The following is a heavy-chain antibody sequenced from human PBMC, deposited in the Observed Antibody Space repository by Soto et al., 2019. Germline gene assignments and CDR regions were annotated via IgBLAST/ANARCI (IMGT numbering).Heavy chain of an antibody. V-gene: IGHV1-8*01. CDR1: GYTFTSYD. CDR2: MNPNSGNT. D-gene: IGHD3-10*01. Sequence: ASVKVSCKASGYTFTSYDINWVRQATGQELEWMGWMNPNSGNTGYAQKFQGRVTMTRNTSISTAYMELSSLRSEDTAVYYCARGRREYYGSGSYGYYFDYWGQGTLVTVSS. CDR3: ARGRREYYGSGSYGYYFDY. J-gene: IGHJ4*02.